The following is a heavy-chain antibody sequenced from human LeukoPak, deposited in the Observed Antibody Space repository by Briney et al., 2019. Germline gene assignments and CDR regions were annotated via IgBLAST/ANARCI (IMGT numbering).Heavy chain of an antibody. CDR2: INPNSGGT. CDR1: GYTFTGYY. D-gene: IGHD3-22*01. V-gene: IGHV1-2*02. J-gene: IGHJ4*02. CDR3: ARVRSSGHGEIDY. Sequence: ASVKVSCKASGYTFTGYYMHWVRQAPGQGLEWMGWINPNSGGTNYAQKFQGRVTMTRDTSISTAYMELSRLRSEDTAVYYCARVRSSGHGEIDYWGQGTLVTVSS.